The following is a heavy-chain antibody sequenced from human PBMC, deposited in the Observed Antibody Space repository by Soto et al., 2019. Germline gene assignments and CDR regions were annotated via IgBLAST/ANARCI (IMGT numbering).Heavy chain of an antibody. Sequence: QVQLVQSGAEVKKPGSSVKVSCKASGGTFSSYTISWVRQAPGQGLEWMGRIIPILGIANYAQKFQGRVTITADKSTSTAYMELSSLRSEDTAVYYCAREPYCTNGVCYIFDYYYYMDVWGKGTTVTVSS. V-gene: IGHV1-69*08. CDR3: AREPYCTNGVCYIFDYYYYMDV. CDR1: GGTFSSYT. CDR2: IIPILGIA. D-gene: IGHD2-8*01. J-gene: IGHJ6*03.